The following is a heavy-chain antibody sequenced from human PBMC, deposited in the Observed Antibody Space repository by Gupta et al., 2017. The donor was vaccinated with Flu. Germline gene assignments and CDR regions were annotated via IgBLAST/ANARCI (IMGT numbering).Heavy chain of an antibody. Sequence: DYSMSWFRQAPGKGLEWVGFTRSKTFGGTPEYAASVKGRFTISRDDSKSVAYLQMNSLKTEDTAVYYCTRSMTTVTFGNYYYGMDVWGQGTTVTVSS. J-gene: IGHJ6*02. CDR2: TRSKTFGGTP. CDR3: TRSMTTVTFGNYYYGMDV. CDR1: DYS. V-gene: IGHV3-49*03. D-gene: IGHD4-17*01.